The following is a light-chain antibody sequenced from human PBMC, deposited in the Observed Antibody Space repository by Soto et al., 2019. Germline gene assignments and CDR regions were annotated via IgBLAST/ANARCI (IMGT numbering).Light chain of an antibody. CDR2: GVS. V-gene: IGLV2-14*01. CDR3: SSYTSLSTVV. Sequence: QSALTQPASVSGSPGQSITISCTGRSTDVGGYDYVSWYQQHPGKAPKLLIYGVSNRPSGTSNRFSGSKSGNTASLTISGLQPDDEADYYCSSYTSLSTVVFGTGTKLTVL. CDR1: STDVGGYDY. J-gene: IGLJ1*01.